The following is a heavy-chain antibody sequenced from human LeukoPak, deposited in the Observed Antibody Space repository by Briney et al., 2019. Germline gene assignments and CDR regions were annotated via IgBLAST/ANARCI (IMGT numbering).Heavy chain of an antibody. J-gene: IGHJ4*02. CDR2: IYTGGDT. Sequence: GGSLRLTCAASAFAVSDNYMSWVHQAPGKGLEWVSLIYTGGDTYYADSVKGRFTISRDNSKNTVYLQMNSLRPDDAAIYYCARAVLLTGSEYYFWGQGTLVAVSS. D-gene: IGHD3-9*01. CDR3: ARAVLLTGSEYYF. V-gene: IGHV3-53*01. CDR1: AFAVSDNY.